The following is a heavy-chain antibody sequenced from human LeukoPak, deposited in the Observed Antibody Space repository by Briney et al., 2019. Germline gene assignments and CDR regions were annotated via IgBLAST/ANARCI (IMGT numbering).Heavy chain of an antibody. CDR2: MNPNSGDT. D-gene: IGHD3-10*01. J-gene: IGHJ4*02. CDR3: ARGITMVRGVTPFY. Sequence: ASVKVSCXASGYTFTSYDINWVRQATGQGLEWMGWMNPNSGDTGYAQKFQGRVTMTRNTSISTAYMELSSLRSEDTAVYYCARGITMVRGVTPFYWGQGTLVTVSS. V-gene: IGHV1-8*01. CDR1: GYTFTSYD.